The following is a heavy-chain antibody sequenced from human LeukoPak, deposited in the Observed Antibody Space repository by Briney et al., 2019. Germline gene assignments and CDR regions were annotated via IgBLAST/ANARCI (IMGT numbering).Heavy chain of an antibody. Sequence: VASVKVSCKVSGYTLTELSTHWVRQAPGKGLEWMGGFDPEDGETIYAQKFQGRVTMTEDTSTDTAYMELSSLRSEDTAVYYCATEQITQYSSSWPGGLDYWGQGTLVTVSS. J-gene: IGHJ4*02. D-gene: IGHD6-13*01. V-gene: IGHV1-24*01. CDR1: GYTLTELS. CDR2: FDPEDGET. CDR3: ATEQITQYSSSWPGGLDY.